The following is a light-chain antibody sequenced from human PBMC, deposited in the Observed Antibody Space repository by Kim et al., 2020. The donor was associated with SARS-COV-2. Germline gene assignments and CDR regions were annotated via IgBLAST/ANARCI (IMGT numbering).Light chain of an antibody. CDR2: GKN. CDR3: NSRGSNDNVL. V-gene: IGLV3-19*01. Sequence: SSELNQDPAVFVALGQTVRITCQGDSLRSYYATWYQQKPGQAPIVVIYGKNNRPSGIPDRFSGSSSGDTASLTITGTQAGDEADYYCNSRGSNDNVLFGGGTQLTVL. CDR1: SLRSYY. J-gene: IGLJ2*01.